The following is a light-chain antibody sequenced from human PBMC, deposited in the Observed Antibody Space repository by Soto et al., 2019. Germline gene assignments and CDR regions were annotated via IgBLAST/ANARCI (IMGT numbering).Light chain of an antibody. J-gene: IGLJ2*01. V-gene: IGLV2-23*01. CDR3: CSYAGSSTHVV. Sequence: QSVLTQPASVSGSPGQSITISCTGTSSDVGSYNLVSWYQQHPGKAPKLMIYEGSKRPSGVSNRFSGSKSGNTASLTISGLQAEDDADYYCCSYAGSSTHVVFGGGTQLTVL. CDR2: EGS. CDR1: SSDVGSYNL.